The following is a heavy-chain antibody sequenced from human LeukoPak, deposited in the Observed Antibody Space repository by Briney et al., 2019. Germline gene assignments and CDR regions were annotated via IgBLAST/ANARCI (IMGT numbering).Heavy chain of an antibody. CDR1: GGSINTYF. D-gene: IGHD3-16*01. J-gene: IGHJ4*02. V-gene: IGHV4-59*08. CDR3: ARQITWGVGRFDY. CDR2: MYYSGST. Sequence: SETLSLTCAVSGGSINTYFWSWIRQPPGKGLEWIGYMYYSGSTNYNPSLKSRATISMDTSKNQFSLKLNSVTAADTAVYYCARQITWGVGRFDYWGQGTLATVS.